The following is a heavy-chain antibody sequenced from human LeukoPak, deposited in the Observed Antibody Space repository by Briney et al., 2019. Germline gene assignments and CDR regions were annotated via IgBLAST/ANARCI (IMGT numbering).Heavy chain of an antibody. D-gene: IGHD3-22*01. CDR3: ARERDYYDSSGSPSY. CDR1: GGSISSRSYY. Sequence: SETLSLTCTVSGGSISSRSYYWGWIRQPPGKGLEWIGSIYYSGSTYYNPSLKSRVTISVDTSKNQFSLKVRSVTAADTAVYYCARERDYYDSSGSPSYWGQGTLVTVSS. CDR2: IYYSGST. V-gene: IGHV4-39*07. J-gene: IGHJ4*02.